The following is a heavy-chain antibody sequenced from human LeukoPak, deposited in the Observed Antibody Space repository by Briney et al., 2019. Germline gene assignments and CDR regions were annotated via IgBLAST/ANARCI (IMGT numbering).Heavy chain of an antibody. V-gene: IGHV3-7*03. CDR1: GFTFSSYS. CDR2: IKEDGSET. D-gene: IGHD2-8*02. CDR3: ARDGGWWRFDF. Sequence: PGGSLRLSCAASGFTFSSYSMNWVRRAPGQGLEWVASIKEDGSETHYVDPVRGRFTISRDNDKNSLYLQMNNLRAEDTAMYYCARDGGWWRFDFWGQGALVTVSS. J-gene: IGHJ4*02.